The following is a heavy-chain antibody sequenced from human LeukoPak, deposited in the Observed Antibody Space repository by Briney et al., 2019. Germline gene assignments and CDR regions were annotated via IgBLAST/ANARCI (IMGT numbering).Heavy chain of an antibody. CDR2: INHSGSS. CDR3: ARGRDTAMT. CDR1: GGSFSGYY. Sequence: PSETLSLTCAVYGGSFSGYYWSWIRQPPGKGLEWIGEINHSGSSNYNPSLKSRVTISVDTSKNRFSLKLSSVTAADTAVYYCARGRDTAMTWGQGTLVTVSS. V-gene: IGHV4-34*01. J-gene: IGHJ5*02. D-gene: IGHD5-18*01.